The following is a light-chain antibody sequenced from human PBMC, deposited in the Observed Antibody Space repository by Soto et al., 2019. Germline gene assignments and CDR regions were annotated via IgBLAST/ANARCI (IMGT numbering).Light chain of an antibody. Sequence: EIVMTQSPATLSVSPGERATLSCRASQSVSSNLAWYQQKPGQAPGLLIYGASTRATGIPARFSGSGSGTEFTLTISSLQSEDFAAYYCQQYNNWPLYTFGQGTKLEIK. CDR1: QSVSSN. J-gene: IGKJ2*01. V-gene: IGKV3-15*01. CDR3: QQYNNWPLYT. CDR2: GAS.